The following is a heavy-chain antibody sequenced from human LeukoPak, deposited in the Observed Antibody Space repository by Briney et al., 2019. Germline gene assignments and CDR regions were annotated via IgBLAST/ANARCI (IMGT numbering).Heavy chain of an antibody. D-gene: IGHD5-18*01. CDR2: IYYSGST. J-gene: IGHJ4*02. V-gene: IGHV4-59*08. Sequence: SETLSLTCTVSGVSISSYYWNWIRQPPGKGLEWIGYIYYSGSTNYNPSLKSRVTISVDTSKNQFSLKLSSVTAADTAVYYCARQRIQLGFDYWGQGTLVTVSS. CDR1: GVSISSYY. CDR3: ARQRIQLGFDY.